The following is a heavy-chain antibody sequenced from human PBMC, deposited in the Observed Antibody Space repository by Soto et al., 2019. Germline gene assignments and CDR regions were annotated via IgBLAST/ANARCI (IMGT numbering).Heavy chain of an antibody. V-gene: IGHV4-39*01. CDR3: ARHWQWLVFFDY. D-gene: IGHD6-19*01. CDR1: GGSISSSSYY. J-gene: IGHJ4*02. CDR2: IYFSGST. Sequence: SETLSLTCTVSGGSISSSSYYWGWIRQPPGKGLEWIGSIYFSGSTYYNPSLKSRVTISVDTSKNQFSLKLSSVTAADTAAYYCARHWQWLVFFDYWGQGTLVTVSS.